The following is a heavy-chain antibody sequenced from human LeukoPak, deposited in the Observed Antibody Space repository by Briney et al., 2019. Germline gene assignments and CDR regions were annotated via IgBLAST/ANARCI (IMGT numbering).Heavy chain of an antibody. Sequence: APVKVSCKASGYTFTSYGISWVRQAPGQGLEWMGWISAYNGNTNYAQKLQGRVTMTTDTSASTAYMELSSLRSEDTAVYYCARLDTAMAPGNYWGQGTLVTVSS. V-gene: IGHV1-18*01. CDR2: ISAYNGNT. CDR1: GYTFTSYG. CDR3: ARLDTAMAPGNY. J-gene: IGHJ4*02. D-gene: IGHD5-18*01.